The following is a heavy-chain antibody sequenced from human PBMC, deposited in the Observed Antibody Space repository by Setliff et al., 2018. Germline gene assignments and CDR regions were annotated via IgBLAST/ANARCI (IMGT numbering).Heavy chain of an antibody. V-gene: IGHV3-23*01. CDR3: AKDRVNDGFWDFDS. CDR1: GFTFRDYS. CDR2: VIQVGSG. D-gene: IGHD1-26*01. Sequence: GESLKLSCATSGFTFRDYSMVWVRQVPGKGLEWVAGVIQVGSGVYADSVKGQSTISRDNSKNNFFLQINNLRAADTATYYCAKDRVNDGFWDFDSWGQGIVVTVSS. J-gene: IGHJ4*02.